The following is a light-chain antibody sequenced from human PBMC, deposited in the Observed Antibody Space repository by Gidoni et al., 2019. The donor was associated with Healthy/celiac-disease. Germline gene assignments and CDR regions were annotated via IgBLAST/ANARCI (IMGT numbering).Light chain of an antibody. V-gene: IGKV4-1*01. Sequence: DIVMTQSPASLAVSLGERAPINCKSSQRVLYSSNNKNYLAWYQQKPGQPPKLLIYWASTRESGVPDRFSGSGSGTDFTLTISSLQAEDVAVYYCQQYYSTPNTFGQGTKLEIK. CDR1: QRVLYSSNNKNY. CDR2: WAS. CDR3: QQYYSTPNT. J-gene: IGKJ2*01.